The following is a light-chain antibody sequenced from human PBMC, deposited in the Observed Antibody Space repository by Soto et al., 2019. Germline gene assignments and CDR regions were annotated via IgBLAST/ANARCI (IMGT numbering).Light chain of an antibody. Sequence: QSVLTQPPSASGTPGQRVTISCSGSSFNIGSNTVTWYQHLPGTAPKLLIYTNNQRPSEVPDRFSGSKSGTSASLAISGLQSEDEADYYCLAWDDSLNGLIFGGGTKLTVL. V-gene: IGLV1-44*01. CDR1: SFNIGSNT. J-gene: IGLJ2*01. CDR2: TNN. CDR3: LAWDDSLNGLI.